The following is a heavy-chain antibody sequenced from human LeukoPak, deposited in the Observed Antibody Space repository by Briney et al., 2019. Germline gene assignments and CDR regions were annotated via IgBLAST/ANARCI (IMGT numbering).Heavy chain of an antibody. V-gene: IGHV3-23*01. CDR1: GFTFSNYA. D-gene: IGHD3-22*01. J-gene: IGHJ5*02. CDR2: IRGSGDTT. Sequence: GGSLRLSCAASGFTFSNYAMSWVRQAPGKGLEWVSGIRGSGDTTYYADSVKGRFTISRDNSKNTLYLQMNSLRAEDTDVYYCAKDPHYDSSGYSFDPWGQGTLVTVSS. CDR3: AKDPHYDSSGYSFDP.